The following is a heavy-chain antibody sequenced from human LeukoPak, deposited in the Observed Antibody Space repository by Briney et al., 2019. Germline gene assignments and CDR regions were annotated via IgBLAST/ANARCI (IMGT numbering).Heavy chain of an antibody. CDR1: GYTFSTFG. CDR2: ISGYSGNT. D-gene: IGHD2-15*01. Sequence: ASVKVSCKASGYTFSTFGISWLRQAPGQGLEWMGWISGYSGNTDYSQKLQGRVTMTTDTSTSTAYMELRSLRSDDTAVYYCARDAVVAAISNCFDYWGQGTLVTVSS. CDR3: ARDAVVAAISNCFDY. V-gene: IGHV1-18*01. J-gene: IGHJ4*02.